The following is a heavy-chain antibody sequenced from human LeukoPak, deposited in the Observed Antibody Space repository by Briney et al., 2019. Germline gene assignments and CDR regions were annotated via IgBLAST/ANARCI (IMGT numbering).Heavy chain of an antibody. CDR2: INSDGSST. CDR1: GFTFSSYW. D-gene: IGHD6-13*01. V-gene: IGHV3-74*01. CDR3: AKVRSSSWAFDY. J-gene: IGHJ4*02. Sequence: GGSLRLSCAASGFTFSSYWMHWVRQAPGKGLVWVSRINSDGSSTSYADSVKGRFTISRDNAKNTLYLQMNSLRDEDTAVYYCAKVRSSSWAFDYWGQGTLVTVSS.